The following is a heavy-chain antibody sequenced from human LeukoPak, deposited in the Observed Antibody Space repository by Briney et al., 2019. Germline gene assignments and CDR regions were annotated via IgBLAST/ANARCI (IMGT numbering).Heavy chain of an antibody. CDR1: GFTFSSYE. CDR3: ARSRVYAIQYFDY. CDR2: ISSSGSTI. V-gene: IGHV3-48*03. Sequence: PGGSLRLSCAASGFTFSSYEMNWVRQAPGKGLEWVSYISSSGSTIYYAESVKGRFTISRDNAKNSLYLQMNSLRDEDTAVYYCARSRVYAIQYFDYWGQGTLVTVSS. D-gene: IGHD2-8*01. J-gene: IGHJ4*02.